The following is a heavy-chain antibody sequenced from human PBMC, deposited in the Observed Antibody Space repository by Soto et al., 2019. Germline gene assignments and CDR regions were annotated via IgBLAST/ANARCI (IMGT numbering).Heavy chain of an antibody. CDR3: ARDISGPASGYDWFDP. Sequence: GGSLSLSGAASGFTLSDYYMSWIRQAPGKGLEWVSHINWSGSYTNYADSVKGRFTISRDNAKNSLYLQMNSLRVEDTAVYYCARDISGPASGYDWFDPWGQGTLVTVSS. J-gene: IGHJ5*02. CDR1: GFTLSDYY. D-gene: IGHD5-18*01. CDR2: INWSGSYT. V-gene: IGHV3-11*06.